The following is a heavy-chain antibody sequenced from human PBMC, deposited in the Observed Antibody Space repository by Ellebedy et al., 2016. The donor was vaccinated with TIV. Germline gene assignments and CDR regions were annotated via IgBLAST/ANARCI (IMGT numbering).Heavy chain of an antibody. CDR3: ARDKWDSSGWYSGMDV. CDR2: INPNSGGT. J-gene: IGHJ6*02. Sequence: ASVKVSCKASGYTFTGYYMHWVRQAPGQGLEWMGWINPNSGGTNYAQKFQGRVTMTRDTSISTAYMELSRLRSDDTAVYYCARDKWDSSGWYSGMDVWGQGTTVTVSS. D-gene: IGHD6-19*01. CDR1: GYTFTGYY. V-gene: IGHV1-2*02.